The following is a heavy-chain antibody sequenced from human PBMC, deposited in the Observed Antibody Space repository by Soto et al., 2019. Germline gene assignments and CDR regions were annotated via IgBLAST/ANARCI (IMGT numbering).Heavy chain of an antibody. D-gene: IGHD3-9*01. J-gene: IGHJ3*02. CDR1: GFTFTSYA. V-gene: IGHV3-23*01. CDR3: ARHAYYDLLTGDAFDI. CDR2: ISGSGGSE. Sequence: PGGSLRLSCAVSGFTFTSYAMTWVRQAPGKGLEWVSAISGSGGSEFYADSVKGRFTISRDNSKNTLYLQMKSLRAEDTALYYCARHAYYDLLTGDAFDIWGQGTTVTVS.